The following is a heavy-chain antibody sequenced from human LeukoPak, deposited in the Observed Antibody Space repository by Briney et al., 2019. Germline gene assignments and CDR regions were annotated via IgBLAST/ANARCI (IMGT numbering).Heavy chain of an antibody. CDR2: ISSSSSYI. D-gene: IGHD3-16*02. V-gene: IGHV3-21*01. J-gene: IGHJ3*02. Sequence: GGSLRLSCATSGFTFSSYSMNWVRQAPGKGLEWVSSISSSSSYIYYADSVKGRFTISRDNAKNSLYLQMDSLRAEDTAVYYCAREVMITFGGVIVRGAFDIWGQGTMGTVSS. CDR3: AREVMITFGGVIVRGAFDI. CDR1: GFTFSSYS.